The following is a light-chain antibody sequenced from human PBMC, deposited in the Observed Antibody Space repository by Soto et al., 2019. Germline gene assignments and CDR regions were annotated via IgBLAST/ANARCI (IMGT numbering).Light chain of an antibody. CDR3: QQYGSSPRT. CDR1: QSVSSSY. J-gene: IGKJ1*01. Sequence: EIVLTQSPATLSLSPGERATLSCRASQSVSSSYLAWYQQKPGQAPRLLIYGASTRATGIPDRFSGSGSGTDFTLTISSLEPEDSAVYYCQQYGSSPRTFGQGTKVDIK. CDR2: GAS. V-gene: IGKV3-20*01.